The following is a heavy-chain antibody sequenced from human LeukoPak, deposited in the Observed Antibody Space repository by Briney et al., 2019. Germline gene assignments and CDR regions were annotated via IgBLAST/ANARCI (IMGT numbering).Heavy chain of an antibody. J-gene: IGHJ4*02. CDR2: ISTSAGTI. CDR1: GFTFSDYY. CDR3: ASKAPLYYFDY. Sequence: PGGSLRLSCAASGFTFSDYYMTWIRQAPGKGLEWISYISTSAGTIYYADSVKGRFTISRDNAKNSLYLQMNSLRAEDTAVYHCASKAPLYYFDYWGQGTLVTVSS. V-gene: IGHV3-11*01.